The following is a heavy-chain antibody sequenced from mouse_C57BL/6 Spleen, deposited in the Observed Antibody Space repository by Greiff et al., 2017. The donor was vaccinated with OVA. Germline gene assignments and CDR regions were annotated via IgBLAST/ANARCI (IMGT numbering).Heavy chain of an antibody. Sequence: VQLQQSGAELVMPGASVKLSCKASGYTFTSYWMHWVKQRPGKGLEWVGEIDPSDSSINYDQTVKGRFTLSVDKSTNTTYLQLSSLTSEDSAVYYCARWNSSGYFDYWGQGTTLTVSS. CDR1: GYTFTSYW. CDR2: IDPSDSSI. V-gene: IGHV1-69*01. CDR3: ARWNSSGYFDY. D-gene: IGHD3-2*02. J-gene: IGHJ2*01.